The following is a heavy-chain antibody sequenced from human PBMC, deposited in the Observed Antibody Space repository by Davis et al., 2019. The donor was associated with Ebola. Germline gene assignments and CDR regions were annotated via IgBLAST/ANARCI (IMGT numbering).Heavy chain of an antibody. D-gene: IGHD4-11*01. V-gene: IGHV4-34*01. Sequence: SETLSLTCAVYGGSFSGYYWSWIRQPPGKGLEWIGEINHSGSTNYNPSLKSRVTISVDTSKNQFSLKLSSMTAADTAVYYCARYRYSNYVDYWGQGTLVTVSS. J-gene: IGHJ4*02. CDR2: INHSGST. CDR3: ARYRYSNYVDY. CDR1: GGSFSGYY.